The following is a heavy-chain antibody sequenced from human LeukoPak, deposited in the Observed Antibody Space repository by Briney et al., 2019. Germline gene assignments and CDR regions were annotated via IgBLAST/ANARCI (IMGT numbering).Heavy chain of an antibody. D-gene: IGHD1-26*01. Sequence: GRSLRLSCAASGFTFSSYGMHWVRQAPGKGLEWVAVISYDGSNKHYADSVKGRFTISRDNSKNTLYLQMNSLRAEDTAVYYCAKGGGSIFFDYWGLGTLVTVSS. CDR3: AKGGGSIFFDY. V-gene: IGHV3-30*18. CDR2: ISYDGSNK. CDR1: GFTFSSYG. J-gene: IGHJ4*02.